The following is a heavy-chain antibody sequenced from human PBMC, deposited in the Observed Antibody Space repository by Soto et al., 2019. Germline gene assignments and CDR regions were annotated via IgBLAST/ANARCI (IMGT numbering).Heavy chain of an antibody. CDR1: GYNFAGYW. D-gene: IGHD3-3*01. J-gene: IGHJ4*02. Sequence: GESLKISCKGSGYNFAGYWIAWVRQMPGKDLEFMGIIYPSDSDTRYSPSFQGQVTISADKSITSAYLQRSSLRASDAAMSYCARGGVSTRTFDYWGKGTPVTVS. V-gene: IGHV5-51*01. CDR2: IYPSDSDT. CDR3: ARGGVSTRTFDY.